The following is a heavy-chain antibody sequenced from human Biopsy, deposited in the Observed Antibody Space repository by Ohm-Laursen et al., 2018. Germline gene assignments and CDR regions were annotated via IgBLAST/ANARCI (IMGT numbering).Heavy chain of an antibody. V-gene: IGHV3-23*01. D-gene: IGHD2-21*02. CDR1: GFTFRDYR. Sequence: SLRLSCAASGFTFRDYRMSWVRQAPGKGLEWVSMIGGGGATTYYADSVKGRFTISRDNFKETVDLQMDSLTADDTALYYCVKHASPSTAYYFHDWGQGTLVTVPS. CDR2: IGGGGATT. CDR3: VKHASPSTAYYFHD. J-gene: IGHJ4*02.